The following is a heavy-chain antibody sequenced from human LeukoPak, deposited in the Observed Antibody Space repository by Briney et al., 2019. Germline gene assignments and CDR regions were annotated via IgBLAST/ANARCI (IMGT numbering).Heavy chain of an antibody. CDR2: TYYRSKWYN. D-gene: IGHD6-19*01. J-gene: IGHJ6*04. V-gene: IGHV6-1*01. CDR3: ARDQPIAVAGTEGYYYYGVDV. CDR1: GDSVSSNSAA. Sequence: SQTLSLTCAISGDSVSSNSAAWNWIRQSPSRGLEWLGRTYYRSKWYNDYAVSVKSRITINPDTSKNQFSLQLNSVTPEDTAVYYCARDQPIAVAGTEGYYYYGVDVWGKGTTVTVSS.